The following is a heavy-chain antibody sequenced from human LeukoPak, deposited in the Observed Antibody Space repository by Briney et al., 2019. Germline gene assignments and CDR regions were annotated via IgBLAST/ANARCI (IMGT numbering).Heavy chain of an antibody. CDR2: VSGSGSTI. Sequence: SGGSLRLSCAASGFNFSDYEIHWVRQAPGKGLEWVSYVSGSGSTIYHADSVKGRFITSRDNAKKSVYLQTNSLRAEDTAVYYCARPTTYYDLLSGYYAWYYFDNWGRGTLVTVSS. CDR3: ARPTTYYDLLSGYYAWYYFDN. V-gene: IGHV3-48*03. J-gene: IGHJ4*02. CDR1: GFNFSDYE. D-gene: IGHD3-3*01.